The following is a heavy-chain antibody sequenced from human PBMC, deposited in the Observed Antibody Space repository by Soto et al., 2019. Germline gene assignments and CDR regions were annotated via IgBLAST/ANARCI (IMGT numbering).Heavy chain of an antibody. Sequence: QVQLLESGGGVVQPGMSLRLSCIASGFRFTTYGMHWVRQGPGKGLEWVAVIWFDGSEKYYGESVKDRFTISRDNSKNTVYLEMNSLRVEDTALYFCVKDHCGGDCYSDPYFDNWGQGTLVTVSS. CDR1: GFRFTTYG. CDR3: VKDHCGGDCYSDPYFDN. V-gene: IGHV3-33*06. J-gene: IGHJ4*02. CDR2: IWFDGSEK. D-gene: IGHD2-21*02.